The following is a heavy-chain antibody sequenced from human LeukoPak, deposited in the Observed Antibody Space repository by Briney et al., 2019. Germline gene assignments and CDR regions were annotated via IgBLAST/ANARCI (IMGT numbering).Heavy chain of an antibody. CDR3: ARDYLGWFDP. J-gene: IGHJ5*02. CDR1: GLTFSSTW. Sequence: GGSLRLSCAASGLTFSSTWMHWVRQAPGKGLVWVSRISNVGSNTNYADSVKGRFTISRDNAKNTLYLQMNSLRAEDTAVYYCARDYLGWFDPWGQGTLVTVSS. V-gene: IGHV3-74*01. CDR2: ISNVGSNT.